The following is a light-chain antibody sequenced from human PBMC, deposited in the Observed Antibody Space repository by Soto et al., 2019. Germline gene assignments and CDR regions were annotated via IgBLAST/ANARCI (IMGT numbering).Light chain of an antibody. CDR2: DAS. V-gene: IGKV3-11*01. CDR1: QSVGTY. CDR3: QQRSHWPRT. J-gene: IGKJ1*01. Sequence: EIVLTQSPATLSLSPGERATLSCRASQSVGTYLAWYQQKPGHAPRLLISDASDRATGIPARFRGSGSETDFTLTISSLEPEDFAVYYCQQRSHWPRTFGQGTKVEIK.